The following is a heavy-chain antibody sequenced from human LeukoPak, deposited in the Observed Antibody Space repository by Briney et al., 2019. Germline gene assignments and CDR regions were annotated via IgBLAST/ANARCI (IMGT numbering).Heavy chain of an antibody. V-gene: IGHV4-59*08. D-gene: IGHD6-19*01. CDR3: ARLGEGYSSGWYRTWFDP. J-gene: IGHJ5*02. CDR1: GGSLTSYY. Sequence: SENLSLTCSGSGGSLTSYYWSWIRQPPGRGLEWIGYIYYSGSINYNPSLKSRVTISVDTSKNQFSLKLNSVTAADTAVYYCARLGEGYSSGWYRTWFDPWGQGTLVTVSS. CDR2: IYYSGSI.